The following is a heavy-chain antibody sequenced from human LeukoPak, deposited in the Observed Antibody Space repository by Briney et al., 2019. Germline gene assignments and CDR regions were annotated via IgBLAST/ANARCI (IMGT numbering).Heavy chain of an antibody. Sequence: SETLSLTCTVSGSSITTAYYWGWIRPPPGKGLEWIGSLYHSGGTYYSPSLRSRVTISVDTSKNQFSLNLSSVTAADTAVYYCAREGGFVVLKTFDYWGQGTLVTVSS. J-gene: IGHJ4*02. CDR2: LYHSGGT. D-gene: IGHD2-21*01. V-gene: IGHV4-38-2*02. CDR3: AREGGFVVLKTFDY. CDR1: GSSITTAYY.